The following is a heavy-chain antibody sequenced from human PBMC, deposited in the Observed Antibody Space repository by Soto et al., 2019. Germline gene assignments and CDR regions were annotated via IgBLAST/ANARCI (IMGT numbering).Heavy chain of an antibody. CDR2: VNPILNIA. CDR3: ARVNRRGYAGNDPPPLYYYGMDV. J-gene: IGHJ6*02. D-gene: IGHD5-12*01. CDR1: RGLFSSYV. Sequence: SVKVSCKAPRGLFSSYVFNWVRQAPGQGLEWMGGVNPILNIADHAQKFQGRVTITADASTGTVYMELSSLRVEDTALYYCARVNRRGYAGNDPPPLYYYGMDVWGQGTTVTVSS. V-gene: IGHV1-69*10.